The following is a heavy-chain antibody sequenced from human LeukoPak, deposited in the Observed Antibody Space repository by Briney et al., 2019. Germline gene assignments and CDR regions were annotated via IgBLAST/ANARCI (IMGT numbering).Heavy chain of an antibody. D-gene: IGHD1-1*01. CDR3: ARENWYSDY. CDR1: GYSFIHYR. CDR2: VNPDSGDT. Sequence: GASVKVSCKASGYSFIHYRLHWVRQAHGQGLEWMGWVNPDSGDTNYHQKFQGRVTMTRDKSINTVYMELSGLTSDDTAVYYCARENWYSDYWGQGTLVTVSS. J-gene: IGHJ4*02. V-gene: IGHV1-2*02.